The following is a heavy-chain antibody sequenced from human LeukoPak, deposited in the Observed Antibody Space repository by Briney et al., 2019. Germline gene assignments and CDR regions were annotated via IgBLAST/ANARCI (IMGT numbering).Heavy chain of an antibody. CDR2: INPSGGST. Sequence: ASVKVSCKASGYTFTSYYMHWVRQAPGQGLEWMGIINPSGGSTSYAQKFQGRVTMTRDTSTSTVYMELSSLRSEDTAVYYCVRKWYYDSSGYYSFDYWGQGTLVTVSS. CDR3: VRKWYYDSSGYYSFDY. D-gene: IGHD3-22*01. CDR1: GYTFTSYY. V-gene: IGHV1-46*01. J-gene: IGHJ4*02.